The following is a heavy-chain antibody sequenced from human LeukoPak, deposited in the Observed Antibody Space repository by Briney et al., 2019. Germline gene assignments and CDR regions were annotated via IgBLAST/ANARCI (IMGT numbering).Heavy chain of an antibody. CDR2: IYYSGST. V-gene: IGHV4-59*11. D-gene: IGHD5-24*01. J-gene: IGHJ5*02. CDR1: GGSISSHY. Sequence: SETLSLTCTVSGGSISSHYWSWIGQPPGKGLEWIGYIYYSGSTNYNPSLKSRVTISVDTSKNQFSLKLSSVTAADTAVYYCARISMASRWLDPWGQGTLVTVSS. CDR3: ARISMASRWLDP.